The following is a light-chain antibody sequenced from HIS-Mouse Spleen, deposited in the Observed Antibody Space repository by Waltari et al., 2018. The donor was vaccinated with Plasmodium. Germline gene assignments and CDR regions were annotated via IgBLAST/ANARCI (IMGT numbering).Light chain of an antibody. Sequence: AVSVALGQTVRITCQGDSLRSYYASWYQQKPGQAPVLVIHGKNNRPSGIPDRFSGSSSGNTASLTITGAQAEDEADYYCNSRDSSGNHLVFGGGTKLTVL. V-gene: IGLV3-19*01. CDR2: GKN. J-gene: IGLJ2*01. CDR3: NSRDSSGNHLV. CDR1: SLRSYY.